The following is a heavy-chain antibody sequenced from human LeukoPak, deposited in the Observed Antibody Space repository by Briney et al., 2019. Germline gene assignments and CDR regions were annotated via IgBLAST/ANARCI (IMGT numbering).Heavy chain of an antibody. CDR1: GGTLSSYA. J-gene: IGHJ4*02. CDR3: ARDRDDYGDYLYYFDY. D-gene: IGHD4-17*01. CDR2: IIPIFGTA. Sequence: SVKVSCKASGGTLSSYAISWVRQAPGQGLEWMGRIIPIFGTANYAQKFQGRVTIATDESTSTAYMELSSLRSEDTAVYYCARDRDDYGDYLYYFDYWGQGTLVTVSS. V-gene: IGHV1-69*05.